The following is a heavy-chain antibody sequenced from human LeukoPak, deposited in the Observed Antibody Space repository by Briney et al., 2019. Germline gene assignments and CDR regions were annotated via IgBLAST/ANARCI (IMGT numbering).Heavy chain of an antibody. J-gene: IGHJ5*02. CDR1: GFSFNTFG. CDR3: ARDITPRNMIVGAFDP. Sequence: GGSLRLSCTASGFSFNTFGMYWVRQAPGKGLEWVSSISSSSSYIYYADSVKGRFTISRDNSKNTLYLQMNSLRAEDTAVYYCARDITPRNMIVGAFDPWGQGTLVTVSS. D-gene: IGHD3-22*01. CDR2: ISSSSSYI. V-gene: IGHV3-21*01.